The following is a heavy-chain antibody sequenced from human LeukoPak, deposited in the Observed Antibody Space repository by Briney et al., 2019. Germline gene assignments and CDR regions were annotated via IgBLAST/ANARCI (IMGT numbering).Heavy chain of an antibody. D-gene: IGHD3-10*01. Sequence: ASAKVSCKASGYTFTGYYMHWVRQAPGQGLEWMGWINPNSGGTNYAQKFQGRVTMTRDTSISTAYMELSRLRSDDTAVYYCARDGDYYGSGSYLFDYWGQGTLVTVSS. CDR2: INPNSGGT. CDR3: ARDGDYYGSGSYLFDY. V-gene: IGHV1-2*02. J-gene: IGHJ4*02. CDR1: GYTFTGYY.